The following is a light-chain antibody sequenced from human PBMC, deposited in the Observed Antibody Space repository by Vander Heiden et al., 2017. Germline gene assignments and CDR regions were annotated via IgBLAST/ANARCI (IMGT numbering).Light chain of an antibody. V-gene: IGLV3-25*03. CDR1: ALPKQY. CDR2: KDS. CDR3: QSADSSGTYVV. Sequence: SYELTHPPSASVSPAQTARITCPGDALPKQYAYWYQQKPGQAPVLVIYKDSERPSGIPERFSGSSSGTTVTLTISGVQAEDEADYYCQSADSSGTYVVFGGGTKLTVL. J-gene: IGLJ2*01.